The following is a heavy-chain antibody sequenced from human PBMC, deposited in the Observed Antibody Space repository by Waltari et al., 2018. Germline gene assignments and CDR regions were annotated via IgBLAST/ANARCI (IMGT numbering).Heavy chain of an antibody. V-gene: IGHV1-69-2*01. D-gene: IGHD3-10*01. CDR2: VDPEDGET. CDR1: GYTFTDYY. J-gene: IGHJ5*02. Sequence: EVQLVQSGAEVKKPGATVKISCKASGYTFTDYYMHWVHQAHGKGLEWMGRVDPEDGETIYAEKFQGRVTITADTSTDTAYMELSSLRSEDTAVYYCATGKVTMVRGVYWFDPWGQGTLVTVSS. CDR3: ATGKVTMVRGVYWFDP.